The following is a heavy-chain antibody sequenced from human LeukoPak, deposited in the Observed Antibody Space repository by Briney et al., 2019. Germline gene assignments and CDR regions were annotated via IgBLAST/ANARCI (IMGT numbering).Heavy chain of an antibody. Sequence: GGSLRLSCEASGFTFTTYSMTWVRQAPGKGLEWVSIISSGSSAIFSADALEGRFTISRDDAKNLLYLDMNSLRAEDTAVYYCAELGITMIGGVWGKGTTVTISS. D-gene: IGHD3-10*02. CDR3: AELGITMIGGV. CDR1: GFTFTTYS. V-gene: IGHV3-21*01. J-gene: IGHJ6*04. CDR2: ISSGSSAI.